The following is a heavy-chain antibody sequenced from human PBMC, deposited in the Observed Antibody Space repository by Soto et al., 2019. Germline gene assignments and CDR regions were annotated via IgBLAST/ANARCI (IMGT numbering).Heavy chain of an antibody. Sequence: ASVKVSCKASGYTFTNYNINWVRQAPGQGLEWMGWIGAYNFNTNYAQKFQGRVTMTTDTSTSTAYMELRSLRSDDTAVYYCARDYFERSGGVRGQGTLVTVSS. CDR2: IGAYNFNT. CDR1: GYTFTNYN. V-gene: IGHV1-18*01. D-gene: IGHD3-22*01. J-gene: IGHJ4*02. CDR3: ARDYFERSGGV.